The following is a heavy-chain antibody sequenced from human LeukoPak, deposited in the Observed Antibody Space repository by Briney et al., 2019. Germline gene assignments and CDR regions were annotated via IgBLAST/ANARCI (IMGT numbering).Heavy chain of an antibody. CDR2: ISSSSSYI. V-gene: IGHV3-21*01. CDR3: ARDLVDIVVVPAALGVDY. Sequence: GGSLRLSCAASGFTFSSYSMNWVRQAPGKGLEWVSSISSSSSYIYYADSVKGRFTISRDNAKNSLYLQINSLRAEDTAVYYCARDLVDIVVVPAALGVDYWGQGTLVTVSS. J-gene: IGHJ4*02. D-gene: IGHD2-2*03. CDR1: GFTFSSYS.